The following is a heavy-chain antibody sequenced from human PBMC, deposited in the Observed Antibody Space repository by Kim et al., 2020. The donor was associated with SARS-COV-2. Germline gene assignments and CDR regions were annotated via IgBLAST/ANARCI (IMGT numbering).Heavy chain of an antibody. CDR2: INSDGSRI. CDR1: GVSFSSSW. Sequence: GGSLRLSCVASGVSFSSSWMHWVRQAPGKGLVWVARINSDGSRINYADSVKGRFTISRDNAKDTLYLQMNRLRVGDTAVYYCARGYSEGSGHGEGYWGQGTLVTVSS. D-gene: IGHD6-19*01. CDR3: ARGYSEGSGHGEGY. J-gene: IGHJ4*02. V-gene: IGHV3-74*01.